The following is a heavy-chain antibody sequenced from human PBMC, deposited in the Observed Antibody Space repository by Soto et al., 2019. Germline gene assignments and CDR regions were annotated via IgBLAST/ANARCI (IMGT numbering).Heavy chain of an antibody. V-gene: IGHV3-30*18. CDR2: ISYDGSNK. Sequence: QVPLVESGGGVVQPGRSLRLSCAASGFTFSSYGMHWVRQAPGKGLEWVTIISYDGSNKYYADSVKGRFTISRDNSKNTLYLQMNSLRAEDTAVYYCVKGPDYSDSSGYDAFDIWGQGTMVTVSS. D-gene: IGHD3-22*01. J-gene: IGHJ3*02. CDR3: VKGPDYSDSSGYDAFDI. CDR1: GFTFSSYG.